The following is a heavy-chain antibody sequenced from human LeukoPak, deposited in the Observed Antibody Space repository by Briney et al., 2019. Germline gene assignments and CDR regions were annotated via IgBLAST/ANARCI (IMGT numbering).Heavy chain of an antibody. J-gene: IGHJ4*02. CDR3: ARRSEYSSGWYLDY. D-gene: IGHD6-19*01. CDR1: GFTFSNYN. V-gene: IGHV3-48*01. CDR2: ITLSSTTI. Sequence: GGSLRLSCAASGFTFSNYNMNWVRQAPGKGVEWVSYITLSSTTIYFADSVKGRFTISRDNAKNSLYLQMNSLRADDTAVYYCARRSEYSSGWYLDYWGQGTLVTVSS.